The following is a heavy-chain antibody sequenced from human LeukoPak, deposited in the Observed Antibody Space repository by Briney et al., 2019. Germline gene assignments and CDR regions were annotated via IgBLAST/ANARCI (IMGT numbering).Heavy chain of an antibody. J-gene: IGHJ1*01. V-gene: IGHV3-23*01. CDR2: ISGYSGST. CDR3: AKEARDVGALGEFFRH. Sequence: PGGSLRLSCAASGFTLASYAMHWVRQAPGKGPEWVSGISGYSGSTEYADAVKGRFVISRDNSKNVLHLQMNSLRSEDTAVYFCAKEARDVGALGEFFRHWGQGTLVIVSS. CDR1: GFTLASYA. D-gene: IGHD1-26*01.